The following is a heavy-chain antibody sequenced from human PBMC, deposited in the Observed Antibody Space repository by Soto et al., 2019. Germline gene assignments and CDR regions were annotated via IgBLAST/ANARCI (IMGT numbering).Heavy chain of an antibody. J-gene: IGHJ4*02. CDR3: AGAYTYNYAFDY. CDR2: VFSGGAT. CDR1: GFSVKGNY. V-gene: IGHV3-53*01. Sequence: ESGGGLIQPGGSLRLSCAPSGFSVKGNYVGWVRQPSGKGLEWVSVVFSGGATYYADSVKGRFTISRDFSNNILSLQMNSLRAEDTANYYCAGAYTYNYAFDYWGQGTRVTVSS. D-gene: IGHD3-16*01.